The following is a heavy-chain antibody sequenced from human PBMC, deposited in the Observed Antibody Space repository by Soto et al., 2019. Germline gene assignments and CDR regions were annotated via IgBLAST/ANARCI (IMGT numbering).Heavy chain of an antibody. CDR2: MNHDGSNT. Sequence: EVQLVESGGGLVQPGGSLRLSCGASGFTFGSYWIHWVRQAPGKGLMWVSRMNHDGSNTGYADSVKGRFPISRDNAKSTLYLQMNTLRVDDTAVDYCAYGTQTWDGMDVWGQGTTVIVSS. CDR3: AYGTQTWDGMDV. CDR1: GFTFGSYW. D-gene: IGHD1-1*01. J-gene: IGHJ6*02. V-gene: IGHV3-74*01.